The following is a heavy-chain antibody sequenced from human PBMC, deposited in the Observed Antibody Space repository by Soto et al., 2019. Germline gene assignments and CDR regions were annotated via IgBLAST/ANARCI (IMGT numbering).Heavy chain of an antibody. CDR3: AKEQVGATKGNYYYYGMDV. Sequence: GESLKISCNGSGYSFTSYWICWVRQMPWKGLEWMGIIYPGDSDTRYSPSFQGQVTISRDNSKNTLYLQMNSLRAEDTAVYYCAKEQVGATKGNYYYYGMDVWGQGTTVTVSS. J-gene: IGHJ6*02. CDR1: GYSFTSYW. CDR2: IYPGDSDT. V-gene: IGHV5-51*01. D-gene: IGHD1-26*01.